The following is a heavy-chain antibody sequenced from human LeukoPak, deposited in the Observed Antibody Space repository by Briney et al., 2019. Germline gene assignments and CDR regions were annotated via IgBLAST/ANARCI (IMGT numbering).Heavy chain of an antibody. CDR2: FSSGGRT. CDR1: GFTFSDYY. J-gene: IGHJ4*02. D-gene: IGHD2/OR15-2a*01. CDR3: ASILYG. V-gene: IGHV3-53*01. Sequence: GGSLRLSCAASGFTFSDYYMNWIRQAPGKGLEWVATFSSGGRTSYADSVKGRFTISRDTSQNTVYLQMNSLRDEDTALYYCASILYGWGQGTLVTVSS.